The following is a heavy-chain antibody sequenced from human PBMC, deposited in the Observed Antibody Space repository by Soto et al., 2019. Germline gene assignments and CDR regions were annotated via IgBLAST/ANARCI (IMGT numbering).Heavy chain of an antibody. V-gene: IGHV1-3*05. Sequence: QVQLVQSGAEEKKPGASVKVSCKASGYTFTSYAMHWVRQAPGQRLEWMGWLNAGNGNTKYSQKFQGRVTITRDTSASTAYMELSSLRSEDPAVYYCARAWVVVTAPDYWGQGTLVTVCS. D-gene: IGHD2-21*02. J-gene: IGHJ4*02. CDR3: ARAWVVVTAPDY. CDR1: GYTFTSYA. CDR2: LNAGNGNT.